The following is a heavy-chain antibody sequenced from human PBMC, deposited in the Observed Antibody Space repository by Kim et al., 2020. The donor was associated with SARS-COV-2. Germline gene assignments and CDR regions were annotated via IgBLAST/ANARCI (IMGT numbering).Heavy chain of an antibody. CDR1: GFTFSSYG. J-gene: IGHJ4*02. V-gene: IGHV3-30*18. CDR2: ISYDGSNK. D-gene: IGHD2-2*02. Sequence: GGSLRLSCAASGFTFSSYGMHWVRQAPGKGLEWVAVISYDGSNKYYADSVKGRFTISRDNSKNTLYLQMNSLRAEDTAVYYCAKDLGCSSTSCYTPDDGWGFDYWGQGTLVTVSS. CDR3: AKDLGCSSTSCYTPDDGWGFDY.